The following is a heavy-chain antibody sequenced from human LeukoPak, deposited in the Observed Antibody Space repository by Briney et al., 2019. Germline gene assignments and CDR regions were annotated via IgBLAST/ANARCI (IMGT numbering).Heavy chain of an antibody. J-gene: IGHJ4*02. V-gene: IGHV3-30*02. CDR2: IRYDGSNK. CDR3: AKGDRDDTSGYYYSDY. Sequence: GGSLRLSCAASGFTFSSYGMHWVRQAPGKGLEWVAFIRYDGSNKYYADSVKGRFTISRDNSKNTLYLQMNSLRAEDTAVYYCAKGDRDDTSGYYYSDYWGQGTLVTVSS. D-gene: IGHD3-22*01. CDR1: GFTFSSYG.